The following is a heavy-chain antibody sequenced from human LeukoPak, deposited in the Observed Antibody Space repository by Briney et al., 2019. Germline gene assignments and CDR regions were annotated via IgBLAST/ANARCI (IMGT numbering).Heavy chain of an antibody. J-gene: IGHJ4*02. CDR3: ARTGFGELPFDY. Sequence: SETLSLTCTVSGGSVSSGSYYWSWIRQPPGKGLEWIGYIYYSGSTNYNPSLKSRVTISVDTSKNQFSLKLRSVTAADTAVYFCARTGFGELPFDYWGQGTLVTVSS. CDR2: IYYSGST. CDR1: GGSVSSGSYY. V-gene: IGHV4-61*01. D-gene: IGHD3-10*01.